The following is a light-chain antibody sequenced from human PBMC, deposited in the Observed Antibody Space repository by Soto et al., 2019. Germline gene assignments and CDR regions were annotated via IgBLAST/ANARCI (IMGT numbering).Light chain of an antibody. V-gene: IGLV2-8*01. J-gene: IGLJ1*01. CDR1: NSDVGGYNY. Sequence: QSALTQPPSASGSPGQSVTISCTGTNSDVGGYNYVSWYQQHRGKAPKLMISEVSKRPSGVPDRFSGSKSGNTASLTVSGLQAEDDAGYYCSSHAGSNNPYVFGAGTKVTVL. CDR3: SSHAGSNNPYV. CDR2: EVS.